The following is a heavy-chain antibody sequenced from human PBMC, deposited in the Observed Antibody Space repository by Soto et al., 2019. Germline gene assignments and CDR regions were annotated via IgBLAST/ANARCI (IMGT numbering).Heavy chain of an antibody. CDR1: GFTFSSYS. D-gene: IGHD1-26*01. Sequence: GGSLRLSCAASGFTFSSYSMNWVRQAPGKGLEWVSSISSSSSYIYYADSVKGRFTISRDNAKNSLYLQMNSLRAEDTAVYYCARDPAPGILRLNDYWGQGTLVTVSS. J-gene: IGHJ4*02. CDR2: ISSSSSYI. CDR3: ARDPAPGILRLNDY. V-gene: IGHV3-21*01.